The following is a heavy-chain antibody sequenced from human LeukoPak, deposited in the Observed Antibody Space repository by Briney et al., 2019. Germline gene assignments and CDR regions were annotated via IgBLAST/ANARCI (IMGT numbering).Heavy chain of an antibody. D-gene: IGHD6-19*01. CDR3: VRDGSGPGHN. J-gene: IGHJ4*02. CDR1: GFTFRRSW. Sequence: GGSLRLSCAESGFTFRRSWMSWGRQAPGKEREWVTNIKEDGSEKNYLDSVRGRFTISRDNAKNTLYLQMNNLRTEDTSVYYCVRDGSGPGHNWGQGTLVIVSS. CDR2: IKEDGSEK. V-gene: IGHV3-7*01.